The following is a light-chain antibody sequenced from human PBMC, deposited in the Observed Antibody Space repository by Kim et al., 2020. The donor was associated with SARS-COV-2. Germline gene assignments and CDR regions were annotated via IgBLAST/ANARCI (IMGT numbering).Light chain of an antibody. Sequence: ASVGDRVTINCRASQSINAYLNWYQQKPGKAPKLLIYAASTLQSGVPSRFSGSGSGTDFTLTINSLQTEDFATYYCQQSHTAPLLTFGGGTKLEIK. CDR2: AAS. CDR1: QSINAY. CDR3: QQSHTAPLLT. V-gene: IGKV1-39*01. J-gene: IGKJ4*01.